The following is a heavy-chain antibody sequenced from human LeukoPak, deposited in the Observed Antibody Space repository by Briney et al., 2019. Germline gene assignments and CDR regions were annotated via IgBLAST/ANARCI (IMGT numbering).Heavy chain of an antibody. CDR2: IYTSGST. CDR1: GGSISSYY. V-gene: IGHV4-4*07. J-gene: IGHJ6*02. CDR3: ARVPPPVLGYYYGMDV. Sequence: PSETLSLTCTVSGGSISSYYWSWIRQPAGKGLEWLGRIYTSGSTNYNPSLKSRVTMSVDTSKNQFSLKLSSVTAADTAVYYCARVPPPVLGYYYGMDVWGQGTTVTVSS.